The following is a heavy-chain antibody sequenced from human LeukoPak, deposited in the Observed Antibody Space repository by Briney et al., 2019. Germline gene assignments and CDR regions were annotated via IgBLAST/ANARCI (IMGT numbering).Heavy chain of an antibody. Sequence: GGSLRLSCAASGLTFSSYAMSWFRQAPGKGLEWISAISGSGGSTYYADSVKGRFTISRDNSKNTLYLQMNSLRAEDTAVYYCAKNMDGRYLPFDYWGQGTLVTVAS. CDR3: AKNMDGRYLPFDY. V-gene: IGHV3-23*01. CDR1: GLTFSSYA. J-gene: IGHJ4*02. D-gene: IGHD1-26*01. CDR2: ISGSGGST.